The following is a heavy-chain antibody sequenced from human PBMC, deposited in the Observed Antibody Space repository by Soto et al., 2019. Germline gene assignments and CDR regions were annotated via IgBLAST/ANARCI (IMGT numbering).Heavy chain of an antibody. CDR2: ISSSGSTI. CDR3: ARGGSVGAPPGVVY. V-gene: IGHV3-48*03. Sequence: EVQLVESGGGLVQTGGSLRLSCAASGFTFSSYEMNWVRQAPGKGLEWVSYISSSGSTIYYADSVKGRFTISRDNAKNSLYLQMNSLRAEDTAVYYCARGGSVGAPPGVVYWGQGTLVTVSS. D-gene: IGHD1-26*01. J-gene: IGHJ4*02. CDR1: GFTFSSYE.